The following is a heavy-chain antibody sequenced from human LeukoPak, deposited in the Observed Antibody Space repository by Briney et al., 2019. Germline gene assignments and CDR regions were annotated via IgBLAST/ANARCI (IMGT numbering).Heavy chain of an antibody. CDR3: ASGRGY. V-gene: IGHV3-9*01. CDR2: ISWNSGSI. Sequence: GRSLRLSCAASGFTFDDYAMHWVRQAPGKGLEWVSGISWNSGSIGYADSVKGRFTISRDNSKNTLYLQLNSLRAEDTAVYYCASGRGYWGQGTLVTVSS. D-gene: IGHD3-3*01. CDR1: GFTFDDYA. J-gene: IGHJ4*02.